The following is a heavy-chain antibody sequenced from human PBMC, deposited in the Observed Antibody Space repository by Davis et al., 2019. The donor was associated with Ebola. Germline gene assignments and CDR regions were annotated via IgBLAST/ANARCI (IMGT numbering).Heavy chain of an antibody. Sequence: GGSLRLSCAASGFTFTVYYMSWIRQAPGKGPEWVSSISSSASYTNYADSVKGRFTISRDNAKNSLYLQMNSLRAEDTAVYYCARDLVRDSSGGVYYYYGMDVWGQGTTVTVSS. D-gene: IGHD3-22*01. J-gene: IGHJ6*02. V-gene: IGHV3-11*06. CDR2: ISSSASYT. CDR1: GFTFTVYY. CDR3: ARDLVRDSSGGVYYYYGMDV.